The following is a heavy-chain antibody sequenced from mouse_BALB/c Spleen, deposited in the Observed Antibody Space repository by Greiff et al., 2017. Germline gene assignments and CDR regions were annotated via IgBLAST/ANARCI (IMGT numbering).Heavy chain of an antibody. CDR3: ARVDGNYYAMDY. D-gene: IGHD2-1*01. CDR2: ISSGGST. Sequence: DVKLVESGGGLVKPGGSLKLSCAASGFTFSSYAMSWVRQTPEKRLEWVASISSGGSTYYPDSVKGRFTISRDNARNNLYLQMSSLRSEDTAMYYCARVDGNYYAMDYWGQGTSVTVSS. J-gene: IGHJ4*01. CDR1: GFTFSSYA. V-gene: IGHV5-6-5*01.